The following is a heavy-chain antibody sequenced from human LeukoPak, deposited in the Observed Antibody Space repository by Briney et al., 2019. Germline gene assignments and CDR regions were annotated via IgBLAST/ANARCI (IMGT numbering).Heavy chain of an antibody. D-gene: IGHD6-6*01. V-gene: IGHV4-39*07. J-gene: IGHJ3*02. CDR1: GGSISSSSYY. CDR2: IYYRGST. Sequence: SETLSLTCTVSGGSISSSSYYWGWIRQPPGKGLEWIGSIYYRGSTYYNPSLKSRVTISVDTSKNQFSLKLSSVTAADTAVYYCARPENPGRYSSSSHGAFDIWGQGTMVTVSS. CDR3: ARPENPGRYSSSSHGAFDI.